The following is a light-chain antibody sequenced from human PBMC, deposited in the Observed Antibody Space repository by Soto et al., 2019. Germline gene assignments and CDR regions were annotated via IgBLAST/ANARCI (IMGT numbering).Light chain of an antibody. CDR3: QQSYSSPYT. V-gene: IGKV1-39*01. CDR1: QSISSY. J-gene: IGKJ2*01. Sequence: DIQMTQSPSSLSASVGYRVTITCRASQSISSYLNWYQQKPGKAPKLLIYAASSLQGGVPTRFSGSGSGKDFNLTISSLQPEEFATYYCQQSYSSPYTFGQGTKLEIK. CDR2: AAS.